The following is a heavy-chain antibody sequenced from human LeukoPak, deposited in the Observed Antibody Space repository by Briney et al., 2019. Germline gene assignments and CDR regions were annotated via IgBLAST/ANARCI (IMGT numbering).Heavy chain of an antibody. CDR3: AREPSYCSSTSCYQEYFQH. CDR2: IYPNSGGT. J-gene: IGHJ1*01. CDR1: GYTFTGHY. D-gene: IGHD2-2*01. V-gene: IGHV1-2*02. Sequence: ASVKVSCKASGYTFTGHYMHWVRQAPGQGLEWMGWIYPNSGGTNYAQKFQGRVTMTRDTSISTAYMELSRLRSDDTAVYYCAREPSYCSSTSCYQEYFQHWGQGTLVTVSS.